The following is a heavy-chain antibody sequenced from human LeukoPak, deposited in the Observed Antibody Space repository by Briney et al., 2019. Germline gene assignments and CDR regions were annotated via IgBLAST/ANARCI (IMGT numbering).Heavy chain of an antibody. V-gene: IGHV3-48*01. J-gene: IGHJ4*02. CDR2: ISSNSRTI. D-gene: IGHD4-11*01. CDR3: ARGGYSRPDY. Sequence: GGSLRLSCAASEFIFSNYGMNWVRQAPGKGLESVSYISSNSRTINYADSVRGRFTISRDNAKNSLYLQMNSLRVEDTAVYYCARGGYSRPDYWGQGTLVTVSS. CDR1: EFIFSNYG.